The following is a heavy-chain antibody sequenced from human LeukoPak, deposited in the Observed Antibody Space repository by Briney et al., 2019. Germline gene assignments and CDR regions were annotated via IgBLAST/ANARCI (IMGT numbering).Heavy chain of an antibody. J-gene: IGHJ4*02. CDR2: IIPIFGTA. CDR3: ARATPRWGYCSSTGCYSAVDY. Sequence: SVKVSCKASGGTFSSYAISWVRQAPGQGLEWMGGIIPIFGTANYAQKFQGRVTITADESTSTAYMELSSLRSEDTAVYYCARATPRWGYCSSTGCYSAVDYWGQGTLVTVSS. V-gene: IGHV1-69*13. CDR1: GGTFSSYA. D-gene: IGHD2-2*01.